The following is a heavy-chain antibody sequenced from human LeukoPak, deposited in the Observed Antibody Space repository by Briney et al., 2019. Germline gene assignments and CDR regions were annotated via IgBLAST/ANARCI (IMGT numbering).Heavy chain of an antibody. V-gene: IGHV3-23*01. J-gene: IGHJ4*02. CDR1: GFSLSTYA. CDR2: MSGSCDYT. CDR3: AKASVIVASPLDY. Sequence: PGGSLRLSCGASGFSLSTYAMSWVRQAPGKGLEWVSGMSGSCDYTYYTDSVKGRFTISRDNSKSTLYLRMNSLRAEDTAVYYCAKASVIVASPLDYWGQGTLVTVSS. D-gene: IGHD5-12*01.